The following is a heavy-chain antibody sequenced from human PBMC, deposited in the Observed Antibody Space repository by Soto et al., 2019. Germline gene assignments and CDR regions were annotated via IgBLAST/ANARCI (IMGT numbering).Heavy chain of an antibody. J-gene: IGHJ4*02. D-gene: IGHD6-19*01. V-gene: IGHV4-31*03. CDR1: GGSISSGGYY. CDR3: ARATDSSGLYVDY. CDR2: IYYSGST. Sequence: SETLSLTCTVSGGSISSGGYYWSWIRQHPGKGLEWIGYIYYSGSTYYNPSLKSRVTISVDTSKNQFSLKLSSVTAADTAVYYCARATDSSGLYVDYWGQGTLVTVSS.